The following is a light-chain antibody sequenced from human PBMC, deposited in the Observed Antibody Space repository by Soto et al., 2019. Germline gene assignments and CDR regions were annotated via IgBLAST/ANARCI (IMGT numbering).Light chain of an antibody. CDR3: TSYVGSDIWV. CDR1: SSDVGAYKY. CDR2: EVS. V-gene: IGLV2-8*01. Sequence: QSALTQPPSASGSPGQSVTISCTGTSSDVGAYKYVSWYQQYPGKAPKLMIYEVSKRPSGVPDRSSGSKSGNTASLTVSGLQAEDEADYYCTSYVGSDIWVFRGGTKLAVL. J-gene: IGLJ3*02.